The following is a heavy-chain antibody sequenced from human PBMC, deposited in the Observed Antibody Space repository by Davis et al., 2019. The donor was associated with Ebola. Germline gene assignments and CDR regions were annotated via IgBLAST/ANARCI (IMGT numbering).Heavy chain of an antibody. CDR2: IYHSGST. CDR1: GGSISSSNW. J-gene: IGHJ6*03. Sequence: PSETLSLTCAVSGGSISSSNWWSWVRPPPGKGLEWIGEIYHSGSTNYNPSLKSRVTISVDKSKNQFSQKLSSVTAADTAVYYCARDRGDIVVVPAATPGGVYYYMDVWGKGTTVTVSS. V-gene: IGHV4-4*02. D-gene: IGHD2-2*01. CDR3: ARDRGDIVVVPAATPGGVYYYMDV.